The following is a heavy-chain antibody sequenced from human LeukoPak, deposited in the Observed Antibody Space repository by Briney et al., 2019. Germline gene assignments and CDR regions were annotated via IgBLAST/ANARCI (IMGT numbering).Heavy chain of an antibody. V-gene: IGHV4-61*02. CDR1: GGSISSGSYY. Sequence: PSETLSLTCTVSGGSISSGSYYWSWIRQPAGKGLEWIGRIYTSGSTNYNPSLKSRVTISVDTSKNQFSLKLSSVTAADTAVYYCAREVGATTFDYWGQGTLVTVSS. CDR2: IYTSGST. J-gene: IGHJ4*02. D-gene: IGHD1-26*01. CDR3: AREVGATTFDY.